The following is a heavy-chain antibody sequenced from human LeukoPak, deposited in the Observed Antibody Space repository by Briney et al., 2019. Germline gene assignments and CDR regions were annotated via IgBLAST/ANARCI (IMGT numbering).Heavy chain of an antibody. J-gene: IGHJ4*02. CDR3: AKALRFTSRHGFDY. CDR1: GFTFSDYY. Sequence: GGSLRLSCAASGFTFSDYYMSWIRQAGGKGVEGVATISCSGASTYYADSVKGRSTISRDNSQNTVYLQRNSLRAEDTAVYYCAKALRFTSRHGFDYWGQRTLVTVSS. CDR2: ISCSGAST. V-gene: IGHV3-23*01. D-gene: IGHD2-2*01.